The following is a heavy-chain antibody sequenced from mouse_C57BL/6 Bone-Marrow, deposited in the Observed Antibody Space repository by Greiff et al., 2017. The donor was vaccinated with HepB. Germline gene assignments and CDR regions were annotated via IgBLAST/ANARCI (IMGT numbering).Heavy chain of an antibody. CDR2: INPNNGGT. J-gene: IGHJ4*01. Sequence: VQLQQSGPELVKPGASVKIPCKASGYTFTDYNMDWVKQSHGKSLEWIGDINPNNGGTIYNQKFKGKATLTVDKSSSTAYMELRSLTSEDTAVYYCARQDYGTPYYAMDYWGQGTSVTVSS. D-gene: IGHD1-1*01. V-gene: IGHV1-18*01. CDR3: ARQDYGTPYYAMDY. CDR1: GYTFTDYN.